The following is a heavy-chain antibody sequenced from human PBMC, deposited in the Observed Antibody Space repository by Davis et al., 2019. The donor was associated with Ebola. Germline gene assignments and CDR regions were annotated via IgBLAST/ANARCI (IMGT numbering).Heavy chain of an antibody. CDR3: TVHPDTATNDY. D-gene: IGHD5-18*01. Sequence: GESLKISCAASGFTFSSYAMSWVRQAPGKGLEWVSAISGSGGSTYYADSVKGRFTISRDNSKNTLYLQMNSLRAEDTAVYYCTVHPDTATNDYWGQGTLVTVSS. CDR2: ISGSGGST. V-gene: IGHV3-23*01. CDR1: GFTFSSYA. J-gene: IGHJ4*02.